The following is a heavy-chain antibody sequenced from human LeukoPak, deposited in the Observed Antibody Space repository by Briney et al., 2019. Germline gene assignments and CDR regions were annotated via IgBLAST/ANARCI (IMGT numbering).Heavy chain of an antibody. CDR1: GGSISSYY. CDR3: ARDFHVRLYDSGGYSY. Sequence: PSETLSLTCTVSGGSISSYYWSWIRQPPGKGLEWIGYIYYSGSTNYNPSLKSRVTISVDTSKNQFSLKLSSVTAADTAVYYCARDFHVRLYDSGGYSYWGQGTLVTVSS. J-gene: IGHJ4*02. D-gene: IGHD3-22*01. V-gene: IGHV4-59*01. CDR2: IYYSGST.